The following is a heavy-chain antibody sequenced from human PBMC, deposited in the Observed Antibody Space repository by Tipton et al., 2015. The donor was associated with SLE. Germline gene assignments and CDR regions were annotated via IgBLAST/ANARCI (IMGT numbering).Heavy chain of an antibody. D-gene: IGHD3-22*01. CDR1: GGSFSGYY. CDR2: IYHSGST. V-gene: IGHV4-34*01. J-gene: IGHJ3*02. Sequence: TLSLTCAVYGGSFSGYYWSWIRQPPGKGLEWIGSIYHSGSTYYNPSLKSRVTISVDTSKNQFSLKLSSVTAADTAVYYCARGATYYYDSSGPPGAFDIWGQGTMVTVSS. CDR3: ARGATYYYDSSGPPGAFDI.